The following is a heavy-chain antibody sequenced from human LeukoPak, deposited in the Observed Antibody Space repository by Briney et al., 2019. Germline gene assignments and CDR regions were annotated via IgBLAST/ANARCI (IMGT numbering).Heavy chain of an antibody. CDR2: INPNSGGT. D-gene: IGHD1-26*01. J-gene: IGHJ4*02. CDR1: GYTFTGYY. CDR3: ARDIPPESNLVGATDY. V-gene: IGHV1-2*02. Sequence: GASVKVSCKASGYTFTGYYMHWVRQAPGQGLEWVGWINPNSGGTNYAQKFQGRVTMTRDTSISTAYMELSRLRSDDTAVHYCARDIPPESNLVGATDYWGQGTLVTVSS.